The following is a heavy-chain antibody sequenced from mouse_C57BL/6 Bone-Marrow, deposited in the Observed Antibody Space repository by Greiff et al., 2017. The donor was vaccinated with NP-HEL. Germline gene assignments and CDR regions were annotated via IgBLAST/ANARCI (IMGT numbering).Heavy chain of an antibody. CDR2: ISPRSGNT. CDR3: ARLGYGSSYWYFDV. V-gene: IGHV1-81*01. Sequence: QVQLQQSGAELARPGASVKLSCKASGYTFTSYGISWVKQRTGQGLEWIGEISPRSGNTYYNEKFKGKATLTADKSSSTAYMELRSLTSEDSAVYFCARLGYGSSYWYFDVWGTGTTVTVSS. CDR1: GYTFTSYG. J-gene: IGHJ1*03. D-gene: IGHD1-1*01.